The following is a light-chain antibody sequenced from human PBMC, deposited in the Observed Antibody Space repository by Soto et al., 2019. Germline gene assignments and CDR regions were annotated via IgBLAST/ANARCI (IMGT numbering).Light chain of an antibody. CDR2: DAS. Sequence: DIQNTQSPSTLSASVGDRVTMTCRASQSISSWLALYQQKPGKAPKLLIYDASSLESGVPSRFSGSGSGTEFTLTISSLQPDDFATYYCQQYNSYSPWTFGQGTKVDIK. CDR3: QQYNSYSPWT. V-gene: IGKV1-5*01. CDR1: QSISSW. J-gene: IGKJ1*01.